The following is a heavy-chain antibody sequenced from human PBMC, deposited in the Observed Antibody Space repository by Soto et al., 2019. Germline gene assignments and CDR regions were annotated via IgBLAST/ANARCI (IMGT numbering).Heavy chain of an antibody. D-gene: IGHD3-3*01. J-gene: IGHJ6*03. Sequence: ASVKVSCKASGGTFSSYTISWVRQAPGQGLEWMGRIIPILGIANYAQKFQGRVTITADQSTSTAYMELSGLRSEDTAVYYCARNPPTELYDFSPAPEIYYMDVWGKGTTVTVSS. CDR2: IIPILGIA. V-gene: IGHV1-69*02. CDR1: GGTFSSYT. CDR3: ARNPPTELYDFSPAPEIYYMDV.